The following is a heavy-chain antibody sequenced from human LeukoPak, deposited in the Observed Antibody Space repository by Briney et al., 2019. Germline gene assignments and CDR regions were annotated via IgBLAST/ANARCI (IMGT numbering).Heavy chain of an antibody. CDR1: GFTFTSYA. CDR2: ITNTGGTT. J-gene: IGHJ4*02. V-gene: IGHV3-23*01. Sequence: PGGSLRLSCAASGFTFTSYAMTWVRQAPGKGLEWVSGITNTGGTTYYADSVKGRFTISRDNSRTTLYLQMTSLRADDTALYYCAKDLRPNGRGFFFDSWGQGTLVTVSS. CDR3: AKDLRPNGRGFFFDS. D-gene: IGHD2-8*01.